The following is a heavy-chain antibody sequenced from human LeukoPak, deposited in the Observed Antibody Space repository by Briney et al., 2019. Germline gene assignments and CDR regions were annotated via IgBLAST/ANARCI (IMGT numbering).Heavy chain of an antibody. V-gene: IGHV3-43*02. CDR1: GFTFDDYA. D-gene: IGHD2-2*01. CDR3: AKGFVPAAILSYYYMDV. Sequence: PGGSPRLSCAASGFTFDDYAMHWVRQAPGKGLEWVSLISGDGGSTYYADSVKGRFTISRDNSKNTLYLQMNSLRAEDTAVYYCAKGFVPAAILSYYYMDVWGRGTTVTVSS. J-gene: IGHJ6*03. CDR2: ISGDGGST.